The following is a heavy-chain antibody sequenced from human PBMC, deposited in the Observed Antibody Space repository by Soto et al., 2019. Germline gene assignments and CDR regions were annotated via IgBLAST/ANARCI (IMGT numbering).Heavy chain of an antibody. D-gene: IGHD2-15*01. CDR3: VKSQVSATRIDWFHP. J-gene: IGHJ5*02. CDR1: GYTFTSYG. V-gene: IGHV1-3*01. Sequence: ASGKAYCKASGYTFTSYGIHWVRQAPGQRLEWMGWINAANGDTKYSPKFQGRVTITRDTSASTAYMELSSLRSEDTAVYYCVKSQVSATRIDWFHPWGQGPLVTLFS. CDR2: INAANGDT.